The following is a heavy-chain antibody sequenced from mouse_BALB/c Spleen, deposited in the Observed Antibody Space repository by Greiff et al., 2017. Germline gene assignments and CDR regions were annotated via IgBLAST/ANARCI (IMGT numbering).Heavy chain of an antibody. D-gene: IGHD2-4*01. CDR3: ARQMITTDEDY. CDR2: INPSTGYT. CDR1: GYTFTSYW. Sequence: QVQLQQSGAELAKPGASVKMSCKASGYTFTSYWMHWVKQRPGQGLEWIGYINPSTGYTEYNQKFKDKATLTADKSSSTAYMQLSSLTSEDSAVYYCARQMITTDEDYWGQGTTLTVSS. V-gene: IGHV1-7*01. J-gene: IGHJ2*01.